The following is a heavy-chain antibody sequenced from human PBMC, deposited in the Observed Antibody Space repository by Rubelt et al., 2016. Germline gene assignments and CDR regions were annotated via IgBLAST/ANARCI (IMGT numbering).Heavy chain of an antibody. CDR3: ARQRGYSYGYNDY. V-gene: IGHV3-21*01. CDR2: ISSDGRFI. D-gene: IGHD5-18*01. J-gene: IGHJ4*02. CDR1: GFTFSSYS. Sequence: EQLVESGGGVVQPGRSLRLSCAASGFTFSSYSMNWVRQAPGEGLEWVSSISSDGRFIHYADSLKGRLTISNDNAKNSMYLHMNSLRAVDTARYDCARQRGYSYGYNDYWGQGTLVTVSS.